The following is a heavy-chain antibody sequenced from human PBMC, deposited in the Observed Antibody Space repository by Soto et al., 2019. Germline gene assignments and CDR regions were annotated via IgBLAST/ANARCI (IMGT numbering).Heavy chain of an antibody. Sequence: QVQLVQSGAEVKKPGSSVKVSCKASGDTFSSNAINWVRQAPGQGLEWMGGINPIFGTAKYAQKLQGRVTITADKSTRTAYMELSSLRSEDTAVYYCAREAAAGRNWFDPWGQGTLVTVSS. D-gene: IGHD6-13*01. CDR1: GDTFSSNA. J-gene: IGHJ5*02. V-gene: IGHV1-69*06. CDR2: INPIFGTA. CDR3: AREAAAGRNWFDP.